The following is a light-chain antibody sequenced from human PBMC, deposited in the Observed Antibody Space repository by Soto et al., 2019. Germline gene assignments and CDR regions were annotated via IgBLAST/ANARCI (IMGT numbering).Light chain of an antibody. J-gene: IGLJ1*01. Sequence: QSVLTQPPSVSAAPGQKVTISCSGSSSNIGNNFVTWYQQLPGTAPKLLIYDNNKRPSGIPDRFSGSQSGTSATLGITGLQTGDEAVYYCGSWDSSLTYVFGTGTWVTVL. CDR1: SSNIGNNF. CDR2: DNN. V-gene: IGLV1-51*01. CDR3: GSWDSSLTYV.